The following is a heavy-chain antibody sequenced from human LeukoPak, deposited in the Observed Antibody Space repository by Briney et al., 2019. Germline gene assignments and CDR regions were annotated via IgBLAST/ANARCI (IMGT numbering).Heavy chain of an antibody. Sequence: SGTLSLTCTVSGGSISSGGYYWSWIRQHPGKGLEWIGYIYYSGSTYYNPSFKSRVTISVDTSKNQFSLKLSSVTAADTAVYYCARESPYYDFWSGYYPHYYGMDVWGQGTTVTVSS. CDR2: IYYSGST. J-gene: IGHJ6*02. V-gene: IGHV4-31*03. CDR1: GGSISSGGYY. CDR3: ARESPYYDFWSGYYPHYYGMDV. D-gene: IGHD3-3*01.